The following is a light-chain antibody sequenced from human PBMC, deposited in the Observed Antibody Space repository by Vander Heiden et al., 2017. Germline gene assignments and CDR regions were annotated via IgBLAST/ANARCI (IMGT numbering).Light chain of an antibody. CDR3: MQSIQLPLT. V-gene: IGKV2D-29*01. CDR2: EGS. CDR1: HSLLHSDEKTY. J-gene: IGKJ4*01. Sequence: IVLTQTPLSLSVAPGPPASISCKSSHSLLHSDEKTYLYRYLQKPGQPPQLLIYEGSNRFSGVPDRFSGSGSGTDFTLKISKVEAEDVGVYYCMQSIQLPLTFGGGTKVEIK.